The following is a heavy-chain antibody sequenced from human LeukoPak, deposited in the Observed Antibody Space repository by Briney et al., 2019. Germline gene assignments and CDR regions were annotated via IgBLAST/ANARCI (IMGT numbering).Heavy chain of an antibody. CDR2: VHPSEGT. J-gene: IGHJ3*02. CDR3: ARDQAAAADTFDI. Sequence: SETLSLTCAVSGGSVSHSNWWTWVRQSPGKGLEWIGEVHPSEGTNYNPSLKSRVTISLDKSKNQFSLELNSVTAADTAVYYCARDQAAAADTFDIWGQGTMVTVSS. CDR1: GGSVSHSNW. D-gene: IGHD6-13*01. V-gene: IGHV4-4*02.